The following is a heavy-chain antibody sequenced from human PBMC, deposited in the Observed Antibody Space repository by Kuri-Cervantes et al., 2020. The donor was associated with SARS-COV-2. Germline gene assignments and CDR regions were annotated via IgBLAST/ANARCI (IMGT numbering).Heavy chain of an antibody. CDR3: ARPRYGDYDGAFDI. J-gene: IGHJ3*02. CDR2: VYYSGTI. D-gene: IGHD4-17*01. Sequence: GSLRLSCTVSGGSTSGHYWSWIRQPPGKGLEWIGYVYYSGTISYNPSLKSRVTISVDTSKNQFSLKLSSVTAADTAVYYCARPRYGDYDGAFDIWGQGTMVTVSS. V-gene: IGHV4-59*11. CDR1: GGSTSGHY.